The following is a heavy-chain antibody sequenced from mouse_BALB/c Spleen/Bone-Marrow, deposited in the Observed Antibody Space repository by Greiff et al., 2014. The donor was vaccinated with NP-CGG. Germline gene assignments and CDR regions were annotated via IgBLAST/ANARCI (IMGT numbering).Heavy chain of an antibody. Sequence: QVQLQQPGAELVRPGASVKLSCKASGYTFTSYWINWVKQRPGQGLEWIGNIYPSDSYTNYNQEFKDKATLTVDRSSSTAYMQLSSPTSEDSAVYYCTREGYYGSSYVDYWGQGTTLTVSS. CDR1: GYTFTSYW. J-gene: IGHJ2*01. D-gene: IGHD1-1*01. V-gene: IGHV1-69*02. CDR3: TREGYYGSSYVDY. CDR2: IYPSDSYT.